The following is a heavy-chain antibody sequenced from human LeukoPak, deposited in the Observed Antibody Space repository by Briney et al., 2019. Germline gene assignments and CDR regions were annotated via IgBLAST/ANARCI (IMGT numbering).Heavy chain of an antibody. J-gene: IGHJ4*02. V-gene: IGHV4-59*08. CDR3: ARQLSYYYDSSGYYGYYFDY. CDR1: GGSISSYY. CDR2: IYYSGST. D-gene: IGHD3-22*01. Sequence: SETLSLTCTVSGGSISSYYWSWIRQPPGKGLEWIGYIYYSGSTNYNPSLKSRVTISVDTSENQFSLKLSSVTAADTAVYYCARQLSYYYDSSGYYGYYFDYWGQGTLVTVSS.